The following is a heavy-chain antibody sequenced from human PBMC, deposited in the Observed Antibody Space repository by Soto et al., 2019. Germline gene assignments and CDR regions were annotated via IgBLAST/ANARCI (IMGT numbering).Heavy chain of an antibody. J-gene: IGHJ5*02. CDR1: GYTFTSYA. CDR3: ARDLGYYDSSGYYENWFDP. Sequence: ASVKVSCKASGYTFTSYAMHWVRQAPGQGLEWMGWINPNSGGTNYAQKFQGWVTMTRDTSISTAYMELSRLRSDDTAVYFCARDLGYYDSSGYYENWFDPWGQGTLVTVSS. CDR2: INPNSGGT. D-gene: IGHD3-22*01. V-gene: IGHV1-2*04.